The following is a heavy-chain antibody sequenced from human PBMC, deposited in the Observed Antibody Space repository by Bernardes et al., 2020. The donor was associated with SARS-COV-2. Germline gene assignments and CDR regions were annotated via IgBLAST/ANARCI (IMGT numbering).Heavy chain of an antibody. CDR2: IYYSGST. V-gene: IGHV4-31*03. CDR3: ARVDTMVRGYGMDV. CDR1: GGSISSGGYY. D-gene: IGHD3-10*01. J-gene: IGHJ6*02. Sequence: SETLSLTCTVSGGSISSGGYYWSWIRQHPGKGLEWIGYIYYSGSTYYNPSLKSRVTISVDTSKNQFSLKLSSVTAADTAVYYCARVDTMVRGYGMDVWGQGTTVTVSS.